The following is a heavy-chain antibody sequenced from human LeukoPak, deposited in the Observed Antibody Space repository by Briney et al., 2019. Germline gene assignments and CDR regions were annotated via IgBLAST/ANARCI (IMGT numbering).Heavy chain of an antibody. Sequence: PSETLSLTCTVSGGSISSSSYYWGWIRQPPGKGLEWIGSIYYSGSTYYNPSLKSRFTISVDTSKNQFSLKLSSVTAADTAVYYCARMTYCSSSSCYSGWFDRWGQGTLVTVS. D-gene: IGHD2-2*01. J-gene: IGHJ5*02. CDR1: GGSISSSSYY. CDR2: IYYSGST. V-gene: IGHV4-39*01. CDR3: ARMTYCSSSSCYSGWFDR.